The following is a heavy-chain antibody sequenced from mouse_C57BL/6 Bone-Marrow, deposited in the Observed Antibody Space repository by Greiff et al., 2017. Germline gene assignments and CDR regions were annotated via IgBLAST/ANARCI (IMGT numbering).Heavy chain of an antibody. CDR2: IDPENGDT. CDR1: GFNIKDDY. J-gene: IGHJ2*01. CDR3: TIYYGNPFDY. V-gene: IGHV14-4*01. Sequence: EVQVVESGAELVRPGASVKLSCTASGFNIKDDYMHWVKQRPEQGLEWIGWIDPENGDTEYASKFQGKATITADPSSNTAYLQLSSLTSEDTAVYYCTIYYGNPFDYWGQGTTLTVSS. D-gene: IGHD2-1*01.